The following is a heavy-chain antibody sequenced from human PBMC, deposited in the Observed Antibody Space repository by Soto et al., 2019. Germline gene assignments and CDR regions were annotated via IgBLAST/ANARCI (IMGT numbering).Heavy chain of an antibody. CDR1: GYTFTSYG. CDR3: AKDYGDYSQDAFDI. D-gene: IGHD4-17*01. Sequence: ASVKVSCKASGYTFTSYGISWVRQAPGQGLEWMGWISAYNGNTNYAQKLQGRVTMTTDTSTSTAYMELRSLRSDDTAVYYCAKDYGDYSQDAFDIWGQGTMVTVSS. V-gene: IGHV1-18*01. J-gene: IGHJ3*02. CDR2: ISAYNGNT.